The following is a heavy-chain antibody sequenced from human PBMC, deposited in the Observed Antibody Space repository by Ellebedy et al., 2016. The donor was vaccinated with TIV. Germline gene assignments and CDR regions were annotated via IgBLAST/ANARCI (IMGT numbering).Heavy chain of an antibody. CDR2: ISYSSDTK. CDR1: GFKLSDYD. CDR3: VRSSGWLPAS. Sequence: GESLKISXGASGFKLSDYDMKWVRQAPGKGLEWLSYISYSSDTKYYADSVKGRFTISRDNAKNSMSLHMNSLRDEDTAVYYCVRSSGWLPASWGQGTLVTVSS. J-gene: IGHJ5*02. D-gene: IGHD6-19*01. V-gene: IGHV3-48*02.